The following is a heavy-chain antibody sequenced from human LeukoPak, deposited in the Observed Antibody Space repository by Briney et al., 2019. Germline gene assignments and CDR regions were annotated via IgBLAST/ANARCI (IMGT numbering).Heavy chain of an antibody. CDR3: ARQRGAFWSGYYSFFDY. CDR2: IYYSGST. Sequence: PSETVSLTCTVSGGSISSYHWSWIRQPPGKGLEWIGYIYYSGSTNYNPSLKSQVTISVDSSKNQFSLKLSSVTAADTAVYYCARQRGAFWSGYYSFFDYWGQGTLVTVSS. J-gene: IGHJ4*02. V-gene: IGHV4-59*03. D-gene: IGHD3-3*01. CDR1: GGSISSYH.